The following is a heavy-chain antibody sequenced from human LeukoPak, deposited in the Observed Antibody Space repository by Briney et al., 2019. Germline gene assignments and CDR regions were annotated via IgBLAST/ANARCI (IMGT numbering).Heavy chain of an antibody. Sequence: GASVKVSCKASGYFFSSYGFSWVRQAPGQGLEWMGWISAYDGNTNYAQKIQGRVTMATDTSTSTAYMELRSLRSDVSAVYFCARIAEQHLQYYFDYWGQGTLVTVSS. V-gene: IGHV1-18*01. CDR3: ARIAEQHLQYYFDY. D-gene: IGHD6-13*01. J-gene: IGHJ4*02. CDR1: GYFFSSYG. CDR2: ISAYDGNT.